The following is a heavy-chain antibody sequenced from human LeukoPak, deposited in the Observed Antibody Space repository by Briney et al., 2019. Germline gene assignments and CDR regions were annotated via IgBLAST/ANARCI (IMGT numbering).Heavy chain of an antibody. CDR2: INQSGST. Sequence: SETLSLTCAVYGGSFSGYCWSWIRQPPGKGLEWIGEINQSGSTNYNPSLKSRVTISVDTSKNQFSLKLSSVTAADTAVYYCAREYSSSWAIFDYWGQGTLVTVPS. J-gene: IGHJ4*02. CDR1: GGSFSGYC. V-gene: IGHV4-34*01. D-gene: IGHD6-13*01. CDR3: AREYSSSWAIFDY.